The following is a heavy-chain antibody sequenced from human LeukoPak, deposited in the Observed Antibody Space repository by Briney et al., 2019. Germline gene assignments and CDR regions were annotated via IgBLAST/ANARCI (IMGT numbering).Heavy chain of an antibody. Sequence: GGSLRLSCAASGFTVSSNYMSWVRQAPGKGLEWVSVIYSGGTTYYADSAKGRFTISRDNSKNTPHLQMNSLRAEDTAVYYCARDQYSYAHAAHWGQGTLVTVSS. J-gene: IGHJ4*02. CDR3: ARDQYSYAHAAH. CDR2: IYSGGTT. D-gene: IGHD5-18*01. V-gene: IGHV3-66*01. CDR1: GFTVSSNY.